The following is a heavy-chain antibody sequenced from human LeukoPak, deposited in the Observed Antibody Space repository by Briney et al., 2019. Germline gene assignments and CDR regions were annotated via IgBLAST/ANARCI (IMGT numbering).Heavy chain of an antibody. CDR2: IIPIFGTA. CDR1: GGTFSSYA. Sequence: VASVKVSCKASGGTFSSYAISWVRQAPGQGLEWMGGIIPIFGTANYAQKFQGRVTITADESTSTAYMELSSLRSEDTAVYYCASTRLQKNWFDPWGQGTLVTVSS. J-gene: IGHJ5*02. CDR3: ASTRLQKNWFDP. V-gene: IGHV1-69*13. D-gene: IGHD4-11*01.